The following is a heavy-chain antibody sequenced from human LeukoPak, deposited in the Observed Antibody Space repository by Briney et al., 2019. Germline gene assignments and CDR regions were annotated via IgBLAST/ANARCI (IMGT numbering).Heavy chain of an antibody. CDR2: FDPEDGET. D-gene: IGHD5-12*01. CDR1: GHTLTELS. Sequence: ASVKVSCKVSGHTLTELSMHWVRQAPGKGLEWMGGFDPEDGETIYAQKFQGRVTMTEDTSTDTAYMELSSLRSEDTAVYYCATAYDSWISRFDYWGQGTLVTVSS. J-gene: IGHJ4*02. V-gene: IGHV1-24*01. CDR3: ATAYDSWISRFDY.